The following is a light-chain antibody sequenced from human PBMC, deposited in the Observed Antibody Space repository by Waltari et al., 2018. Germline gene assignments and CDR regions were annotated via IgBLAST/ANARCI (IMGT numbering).Light chain of an antibody. CDR3: CSYAGSYTFLV. V-gene: IGLV2-11*01. CDR1: SSDVGGYNC. CDR2: DLS. J-gene: IGLJ2*01. Sequence: QSALTQPRSVSGSPGQSVTISCTGTSSDVGGYNCVSRYPQHPGKAPKLMIYDLSKWPSGVPDRFSGSKSGNTASLTISGLQAEDEADYYCCSYAGSYTFLVFGGGTKLTVL.